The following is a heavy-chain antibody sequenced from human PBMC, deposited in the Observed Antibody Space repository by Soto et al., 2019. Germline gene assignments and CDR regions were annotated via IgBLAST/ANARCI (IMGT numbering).Heavy chain of an antibody. CDR1: GGSISSYY. J-gene: IGHJ4*02. D-gene: IGHD4-17*01. CDR2: IYYSGST. V-gene: IGHV4-59*01. Sequence: SETLSLTCTVSGGSISSYYWSWIRQPPGKGLEWIGYIYYSGSTNYNPSLKSRVTISVDTSKNQFSLKLSSVTAADTAVYYCARWPNDYGDYPFDYWGQGTLVTVSS. CDR3: ARWPNDYGDYPFDY.